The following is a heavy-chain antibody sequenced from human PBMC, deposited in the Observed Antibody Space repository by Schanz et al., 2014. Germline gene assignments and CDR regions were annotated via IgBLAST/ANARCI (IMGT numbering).Heavy chain of an antibody. J-gene: IGHJ4*02. CDR2: IRYDGRNK. CDR3: AREDCSATSCYFRY. CDR1: GFTFISYD. D-gene: IGHD2-21*01. Sequence: QVQLVESGGGVVQPGRSLRLSCVASGFTFISYDIHWARQAPGKGLEWVAVIRYDGRNKNFVESVKGRFTISRDNSNNTVYLQMNTLRAEDTAVYYCAREDCSATSCYFRYWGQGTLVTVSS. V-gene: IGHV3-33*01.